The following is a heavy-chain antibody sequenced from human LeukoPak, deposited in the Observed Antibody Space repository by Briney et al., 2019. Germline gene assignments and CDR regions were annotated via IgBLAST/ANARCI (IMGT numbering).Heavy chain of an antibody. CDR3: ARGSRDSDSRYYFDY. CDR1: GGSFSGYY. Sequence: SETLSLTCAVYGGSFSGYYWSWIRQPPGKGLEWIGEINHNGSTNYNPSLKSRVTISVDTSKSQFSLKLSSVTAADTAVYYCARGSRDSDSRYYFDYWGQGTLVTVSS. D-gene: IGHD3-10*01. CDR2: INHNGST. V-gene: IGHV4-34*01. J-gene: IGHJ4*02.